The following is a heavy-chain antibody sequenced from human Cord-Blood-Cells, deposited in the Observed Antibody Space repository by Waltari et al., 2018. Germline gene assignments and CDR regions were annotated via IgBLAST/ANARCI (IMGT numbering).Heavy chain of an antibody. Sequence: QITLKESGPTLVKPTQTLTLTCTFSGFSLSTSGVGVGWFRQPPGKALEWLALIYWDDDKRYSPSLKSRLNITKDTSKNQVVLTMTNMDPVDTATYYCAHTELGIFYGYFDLWGRGTLVTVSS. CDR3: AHTELGIFYGYFDL. CDR2: IYWDDDK. J-gene: IGHJ2*01. CDR1: GFSLSTSGVG. V-gene: IGHV2-5*02. D-gene: IGHD7-27*01.